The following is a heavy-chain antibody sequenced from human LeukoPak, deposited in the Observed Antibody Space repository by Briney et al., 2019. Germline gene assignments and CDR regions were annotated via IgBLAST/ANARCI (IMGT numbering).Heavy chain of an antibody. CDR2: IYPGDSDP. D-gene: IGHD3-22*01. V-gene: IGHV5-51*01. CDR3: AKVLKDYESSVYFDY. J-gene: IGHJ4*02. Sequence: GESLKISCKGSGYSFTSNWIAWVRQMPGKGLEWMGIIYPGDSDPRYSPSFQGQVPISADKSISTAYLQWSSLKATDTAIYYCAKVLKDYESSVYFDYWGQGTLVTVSS. CDR1: GYSFTSNW.